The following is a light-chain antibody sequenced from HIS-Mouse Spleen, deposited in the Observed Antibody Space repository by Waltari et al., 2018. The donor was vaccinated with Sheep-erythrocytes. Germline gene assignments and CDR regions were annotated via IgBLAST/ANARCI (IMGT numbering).Light chain of an antibody. CDR2: SNK. Sequence: QSVLTQPPSASGTPGQRVTISCSGSSSNIGSNTVNWYQQPPGTAPKLPIYSNKRRPSGVPDRFSGSKSGNTASLTISGLQAEDEADYYCCSYAGSSTFHVVFGGGTKLTVL. J-gene: IGLJ2*01. V-gene: IGLV1-44*01. CDR1: SSNIGSNT. CDR3: CSYAGSSTFHVV.